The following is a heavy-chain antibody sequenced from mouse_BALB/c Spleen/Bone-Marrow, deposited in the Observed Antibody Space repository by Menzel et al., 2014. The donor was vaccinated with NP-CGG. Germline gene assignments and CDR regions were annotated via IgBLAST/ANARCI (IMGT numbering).Heavy chain of an antibody. J-gene: IGHJ1*01. Sequence: EVQVVESGGGLVKPGGSLKLSCAASGFTFSSYAVSWVRQSPEKRLEWVAEISSGGSYTHYPDTVTGRFTISRDNAKNTLYLEMSSLRSEDTAMYYCASKTGTGYWYFDVWGAGTTVTVSS. CDR3: ASKTGTGYWYFDV. V-gene: IGHV5-9-4*01. CDR1: GFTFSSYA. D-gene: IGHD4-1*01. CDR2: ISSGGSYT.